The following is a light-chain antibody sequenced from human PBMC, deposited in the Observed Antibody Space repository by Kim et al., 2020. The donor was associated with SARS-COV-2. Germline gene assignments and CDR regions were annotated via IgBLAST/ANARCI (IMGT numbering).Light chain of an antibody. CDR3: LLYYSGARV. CDR1: TGAVTTGHY. J-gene: IGLJ2*01. CDR2: DTT. V-gene: IGLV7-46*01. Sequence: QAVVTQEPSLTVSPGGTVTLTCGSSTGAVTTGHYAYWFQQKPGQAPRTLIYDTTNKQSWTPARFSGSLPGGKAALTLTGAQPEDEADYYCLLYYSGARVFGGGTQLTVL.